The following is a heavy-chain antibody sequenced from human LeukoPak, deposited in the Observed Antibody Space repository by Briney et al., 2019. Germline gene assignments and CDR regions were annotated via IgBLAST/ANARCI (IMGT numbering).Heavy chain of an antibody. V-gene: IGHV3-23*01. Sequence: GGSLRLSCAASGFTFSTYAMSWVRQAPGKGLEWVSAISGCGGGTYYADSVKGRFTISRDNAKNTLFLQMNSLRAEDTAVYYCAHNRSAWPFDSWGQGPLVTVSS. J-gene: IGHJ4*02. CDR2: ISGCGGGT. CDR1: GFTFSTYA. CDR3: AHNRSAWPFDS.